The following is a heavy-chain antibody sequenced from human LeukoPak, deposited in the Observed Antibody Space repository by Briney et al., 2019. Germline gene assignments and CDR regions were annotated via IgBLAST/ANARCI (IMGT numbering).Heavy chain of an antibody. J-gene: IGHJ4*02. D-gene: IGHD1-26*01. V-gene: IGHV4-39*01. CDR3: ARRTSNPVGAIDY. CDR1: GVSISSSDYY. Sequence: PSETLSLTCTVSGVSISSSDYYWGWKRQAPEKGLEWIVAISSSGSTYYNPSLKSRVTISVDSSKNQFSLKLSSVTAADTAVYYCARRTSNPVGAIDYWGQGTLVTVSS. CDR2: ISSSGST.